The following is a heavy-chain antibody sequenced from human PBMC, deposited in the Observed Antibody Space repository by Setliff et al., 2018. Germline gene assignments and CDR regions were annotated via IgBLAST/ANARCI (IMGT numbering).Heavy chain of an antibody. D-gene: IGHD6-25*01. CDR1: AYTFSGYY. CDR3: ARAGLAAAGRKGVFDH. V-gene: IGHV1-2*02. CDR2: INPNFGDT. J-gene: IGHJ4*02. Sequence: ASVKVSCKASAYTFSGYYIHWVRQAPGQGLQWMGWINPNFGDTNYAQKFQGRVTMTRDTSISTVYMELNSLTSDDTAVYYCARAGLAAAGRKGVFDHWGQGTLVTVSS.